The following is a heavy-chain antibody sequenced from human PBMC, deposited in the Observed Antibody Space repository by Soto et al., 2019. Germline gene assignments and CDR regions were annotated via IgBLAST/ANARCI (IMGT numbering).Heavy chain of an antibody. Sequence: QVQLVQSGAEVKKPGSSVKVSCKASGGSFSSYAISWVRQAPGQGLEWMGGIIPIFGTPSCAQKFQGRVTITADESTSTAYMELSSLRSEDTAVYYCAREYRSSSGRFDNWGQGTRSPSPQ. V-gene: IGHV1-69*01. J-gene: IGHJ4*02. CDR1: GGSFSSYA. CDR3: AREYRSSSGRFDN. D-gene: IGHD6-6*01. CDR2: IIPIFGTP.